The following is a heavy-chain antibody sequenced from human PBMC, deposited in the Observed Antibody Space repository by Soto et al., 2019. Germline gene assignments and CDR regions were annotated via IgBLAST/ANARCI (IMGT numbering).Heavy chain of an antibody. Sequence: VQLVESGGGLVQPGGSLRLSCAASGFTVSSNYMSWVRQAPGKGLEWVSVIYSGGSTYYADSVKGRFTISRDNSKNTLYLQMNSLRAEDTAVYYCARGYSGYDYYYYYYMDVWGKGTTVTVSS. V-gene: IGHV3-66*01. CDR3: ARGYSGYDYYYYYYMDV. CDR1: GFTVSSNY. J-gene: IGHJ6*03. D-gene: IGHD5-12*01. CDR2: IYSGGST.